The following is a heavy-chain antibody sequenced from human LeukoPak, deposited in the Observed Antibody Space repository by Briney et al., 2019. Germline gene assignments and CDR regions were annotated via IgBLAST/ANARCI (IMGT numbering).Heavy chain of an antibody. CDR2: ISSSGSTI. Sequence: TGGSLRLSCAASGFTFSDYYMSWIRQAPGKGLEWVSYISSSGSTIYYADSVKGRFTISRDNAKNSLYLQMNSLRAEDTAVYYCASTYDSSGYYRNPPDYWGQGTLGTVSS. J-gene: IGHJ4*02. D-gene: IGHD3-22*01. CDR3: ASTYDSSGYYRNPPDY. V-gene: IGHV3-11*04. CDR1: GFTFSDYY.